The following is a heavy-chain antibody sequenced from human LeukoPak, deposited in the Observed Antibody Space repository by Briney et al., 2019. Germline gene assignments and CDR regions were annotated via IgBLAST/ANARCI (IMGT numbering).Heavy chain of an antibody. Sequence: GGSLRLSCAASGFTFSSYGMSWVRQAPGKGLEWVSYISGSGGSTYYADSVKGRFTISRDNSKNSLYLQMNSLRAEDTAVYYCARGPPALHYYYMDVWGKGTTVTVSS. V-gene: IGHV3-23*01. CDR2: ISGSGGST. CDR3: ARGPPALHYYYMDV. J-gene: IGHJ6*03. CDR1: GFTFSSYG.